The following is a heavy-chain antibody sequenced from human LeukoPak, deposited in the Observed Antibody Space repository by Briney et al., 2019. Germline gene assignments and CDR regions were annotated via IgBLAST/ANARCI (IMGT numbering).Heavy chain of an antibody. Sequence: GGSLRLSCAASGFTFISSAMTWVRQAPGEGLEWVSTISGSSYTTFYADSVQGRLTISRDNSRNTLYLQMNSLRAEDTAVYYCAKSRITMVRGVIPPDFDYWGQGTLVTVSS. D-gene: IGHD3-10*01. CDR3: AKSRITMVRGVIPPDFDY. V-gene: IGHV3-23*01. J-gene: IGHJ4*02. CDR1: GFTFISSA. CDR2: ISGSSYTT.